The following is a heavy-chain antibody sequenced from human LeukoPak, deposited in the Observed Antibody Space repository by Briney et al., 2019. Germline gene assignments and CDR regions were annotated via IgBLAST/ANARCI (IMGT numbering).Heavy chain of an antibody. CDR3: VKEYHSRGFGAYFDY. V-gene: IGHV3-30*18. CDR1: KFTFSHYG. Sequence: HPGGSLRLSCTASKFTFSHYGMQGVRQAPGKGLEWVAVISSDGSIKVYADSVKGRFTLSRDNSINTVDLQMNSPRAEDTAVYYCVKEYHSRGFGAYFDYWGQGTLVTVSS. D-gene: IGHD3-3*01. CDR2: ISSDGSIK. J-gene: IGHJ4*02.